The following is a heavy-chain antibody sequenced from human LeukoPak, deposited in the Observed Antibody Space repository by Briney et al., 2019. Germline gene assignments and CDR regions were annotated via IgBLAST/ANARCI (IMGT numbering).Heavy chain of an antibody. J-gene: IGHJ4*02. CDR1: GFTFNNYG. V-gene: IGHV3-23*01. CDR3: AKDQGYYYGSGSYYDY. D-gene: IGHD3-10*01. Sequence: GGSLRLSCAASGFTFNNYGMIWVRQAPGKGLEWVSVISGSGDNTNYADSVKGRFTISRDNSKNTLYLQMNSLRAEDTAVYHCAKDQGYYYGSGSYYDYWGQGTLVTVSS. CDR2: ISGSGDNT.